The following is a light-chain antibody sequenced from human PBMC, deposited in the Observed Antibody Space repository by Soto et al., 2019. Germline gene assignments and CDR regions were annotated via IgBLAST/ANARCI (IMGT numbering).Light chain of an antibody. J-gene: IGKJ4*01. CDR1: QRISSN. CDR2: GAS. Sequence: EIVMTQSPDTLSVSPGERATLSCRASQRISSNLAWYQQKPGQAPRLLIYGASTRATGVPARFSGSGSETDFTLTISNLQSEDCAVYYCQQRSIWPPLFGGGTKVEIK. V-gene: IGKV3D-15*01. CDR3: QQRSIWPPL.